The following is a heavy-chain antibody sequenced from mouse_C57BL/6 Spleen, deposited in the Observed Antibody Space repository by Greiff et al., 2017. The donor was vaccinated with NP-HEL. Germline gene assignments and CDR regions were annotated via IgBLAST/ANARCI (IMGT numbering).Heavy chain of an antibody. CDR1: GYAFSSSW. CDR2: IYPGDGAT. J-gene: IGHJ2*01. Sequence: VKLQESGPELVKPGASVKISCKASGYAFSSSWMNWVKQRPGKGLEWIGRIYPGDGATNYNGKFKGKATLTADKSSSTAYMQLSSLTSEDSAVYFCAQYSNVHFDYWGQGTTLTVSS. V-gene: IGHV1-82*01. D-gene: IGHD2-5*01. CDR3: AQYSNVHFDY.